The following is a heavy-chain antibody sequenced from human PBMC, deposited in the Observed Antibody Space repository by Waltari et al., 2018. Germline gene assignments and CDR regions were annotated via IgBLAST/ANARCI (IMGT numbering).Heavy chain of an antibody. CDR1: GGPISSSSYY. CDR2: SYYSGST. CDR3: ARDPSVVATIYKAFDI. D-gene: IGHD5-12*01. V-gene: IGHV4-39*07. J-gene: IGHJ3*02. Sequence: QLQLQESGPGLVKPSETLSLTCTVSGGPISSSSYYGGWIRQPPGKGLEWIGRSYYSGSTYYNPSLKSRVTISVDTSKNQFSLKLSSVTAADTAVYYCARDPSVVATIYKAFDIWGQGTMVTVSS.